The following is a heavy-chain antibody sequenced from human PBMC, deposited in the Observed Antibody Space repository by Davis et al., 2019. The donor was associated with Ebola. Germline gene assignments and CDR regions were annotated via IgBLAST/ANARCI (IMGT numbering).Heavy chain of an antibody. J-gene: IGHJ4*02. D-gene: IGHD4-17*01. CDR3: ARFDYGDTPDY. CDR1: GYTFTGYY. Sequence: ASVTVSFKASGYTFTGYYMHWVRQAPGQGLEWMGWINPNSGGTNNAQKFQGRVTMTRDTSISTAYMELSRLRSDDTAVYYCARFDYGDTPDYWGQGTLVTVSS. V-gene: IGHV1-2*02. CDR2: INPNSGGT.